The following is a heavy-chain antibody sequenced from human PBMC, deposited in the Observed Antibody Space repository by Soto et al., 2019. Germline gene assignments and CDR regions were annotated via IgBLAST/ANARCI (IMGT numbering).Heavy chain of an antibody. D-gene: IGHD4-17*01. CDR3: AKPADSGDYSYLGYFDY. CDR1: GFTFSSYA. Sequence: EVQLLESGGGLVQPGGSLRLSCAASGFTFSSYAMSWVRQAPGKGLEWVSAISGSGGSTYYADSVKGRFTISRDNSKNPLYLQMNSLRAEDTAVYYCAKPADSGDYSYLGYFDYWGQGTLVTVSS. J-gene: IGHJ4*02. CDR2: ISGSGGST. V-gene: IGHV3-23*01.